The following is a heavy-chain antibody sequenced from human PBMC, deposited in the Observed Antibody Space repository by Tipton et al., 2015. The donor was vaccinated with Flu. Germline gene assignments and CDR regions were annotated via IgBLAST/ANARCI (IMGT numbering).Heavy chain of an antibody. CDR3: ARELNYGMDV. CDR2: IYYSGST. Sequence: TLSLTCTVSGGSISSYYWSWIRQPPGKGLEWIGYIYYSGSTNYNPSLKSRVTISVDTSKNQFSLKLGSVTAADTAVYYCARELNYGMDVWGQGTTVTVS. J-gene: IGHJ6*02. CDR1: GGSISSYY. V-gene: IGHV4-59*01.